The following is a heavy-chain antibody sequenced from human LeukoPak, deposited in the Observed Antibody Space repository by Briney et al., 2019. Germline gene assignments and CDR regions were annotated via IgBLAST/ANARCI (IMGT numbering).Heavy chain of an antibody. D-gene: IGHD3-10*01. J-gene: IGHJ4*02. CDR2: ISWNSGSI. V-gene: IGHV3-9*01. CDR3: ARDSPPSMVRGVAPDY. CDR1: GFTFDDYG. Sequence: PGRSLRLSCAASGFTFDDYGMHWVRQAPGKGLEWVSGISWNSGSIGYADSVKGRFTISRDNAKNSLYLQMNSVRAEDTALYYCARDSPPSMVRGVAPDYWGRGTLVTVSS.